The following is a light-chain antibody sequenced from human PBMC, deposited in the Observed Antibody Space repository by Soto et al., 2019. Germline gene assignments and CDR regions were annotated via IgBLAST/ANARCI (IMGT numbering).Light chain of an antibody. CDR1: QSIGRW. J-gene: IGKJ1*01. Sequence: DTQMTQSPSTLSASVGYRGTTTCRASQSIGRWLAWYQKPGKAPKLLIYKTSILENGVPSRFSGSGSGTEFTLSISSLQPDDFATYYCHQYNSYWTFGQGTKVDI. CDR2: KTS. CDR3: HQYNSYWT. V-gene: IGKV1-5*03.